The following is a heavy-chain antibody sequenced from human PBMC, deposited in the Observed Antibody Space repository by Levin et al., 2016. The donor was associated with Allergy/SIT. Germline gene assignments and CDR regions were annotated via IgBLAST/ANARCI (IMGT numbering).Heavy chain of an antibody. CDR2: IYYTGST. Sequence: SETLSLTCSVSGGSIRNGDYYWSWIRQPPGKGLEWIGYIYYTGSTNYNPSLKSRVTISVATSGNQFSLKLTSVTAADTAVYYCARTELRELSMDVWGKGTTVTVSS. J-gene: IGHJ6*03. D-gene: IGHD3-16*02. V-gene: IGHV4-30-4*01. CDR1: GGSIRNGDYY. CDR3: ARTELRELSMDV.